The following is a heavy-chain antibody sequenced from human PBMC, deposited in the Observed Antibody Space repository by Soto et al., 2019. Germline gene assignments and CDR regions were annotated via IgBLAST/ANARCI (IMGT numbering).Heavy chain of an antibody. CDR1: GFTVSSKY. V-gene: IGHV3-66*01. CDR3: AGGGTYTSAFFY. D-gene: IGHD3-16*01. Sequence: GGSLRLSCAASGFTVSSKYMSWVRQAPGKGLEWVSVVYSGGSTNSADSVKGRFTISRDNSKNTLFLQMESLRAEDTAVYYCAGGGTYTSAFFYWGQGTLVTVSS. J-gene: IGHJ4*02. CDR2: VYSGGST.